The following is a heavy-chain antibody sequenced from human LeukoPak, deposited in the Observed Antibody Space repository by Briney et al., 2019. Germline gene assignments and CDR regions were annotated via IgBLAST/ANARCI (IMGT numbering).Heavy chain of an antibody. CDR2: ISGSGGST. D-gene: IGHD6-13*01. J-gene: IGHJ4*02. Sequence: PGGSLRLSCAAPGFTFTSYAMSWVRQAPGKGLEWVSVISGSGGSTYYADSVRGRFTISRDNSKNTLYLQMNSLRAEDTAVYYCAKDNSAAGTPFDYWGQGTLVTVSS. CDR1: GFTFTSYA. V-gene: IGHV3-23*01. CDR3: AKDNSAAGTPFDY.